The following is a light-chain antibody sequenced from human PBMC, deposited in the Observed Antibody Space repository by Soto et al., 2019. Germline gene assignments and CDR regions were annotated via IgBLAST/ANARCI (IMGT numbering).Light chain of an antibody. CDR3: SSYTSSSTHVV. J-gene: IGLJ2*01. CDR1: SSDVGGYNS. Sequence: QSALTQPASVSGSPGQSITISCTGTSSDVGGYNSVSWYQQHPDKAPKLMIYEVSNRPSGVSNRFSGSKSGNTASLTISGLQAEDEADYYCSSYTSSSTHVVFGGGTKLTVL. V-gene: IGLV2-14*01. CDR2: EVS.